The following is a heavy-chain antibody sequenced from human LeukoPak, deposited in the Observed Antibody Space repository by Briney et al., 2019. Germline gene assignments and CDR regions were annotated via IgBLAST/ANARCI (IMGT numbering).Heavy chain of an antibody. CDR2: IYSGGST. CDR1: GFTVSNNY. Sequence: GGSLRLSCAASGFTVSNNYMSWVRQAPGKGLEWIAVIYSGGSTFHADSVKGRFIISRDNSKNTLYLQMNSLRVEDTAVYYCATGTHPGNWGQGTLVTVSS. CDR3: ATGTHPGN. D-gene: IGHD1-26*01. V-gene: IGHV3-66*01. J-gene: IGHJ4*02.